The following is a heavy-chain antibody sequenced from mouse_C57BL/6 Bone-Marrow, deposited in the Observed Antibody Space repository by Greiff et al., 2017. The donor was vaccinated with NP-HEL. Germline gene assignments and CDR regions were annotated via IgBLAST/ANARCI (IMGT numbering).Heavy chain of an antibody. V-gene: IGHV1-82*01. CDR2: IYPGDGDT. D-gene: IGHD2-4*01. Sequence: VQLQESGPELVKPGASVKISCKATGYAFSSSWMNWVKQRPGKGLEWIGRIYPGDGDTNYNGKFKGKATLTADKSSSTAYMQLSSLTSEDSAVYFCARRYYDDYWGQGTTLTVSS. J-gene: IGHJ2*01. CDR1: GYAFSSSW. CDR3: ARRYYDDY.